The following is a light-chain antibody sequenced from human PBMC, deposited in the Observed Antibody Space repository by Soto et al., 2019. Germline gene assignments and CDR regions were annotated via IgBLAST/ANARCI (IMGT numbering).Light chain of an antibody. CDR2: DAS. V-gene: IGKV3-11*01. CDR3: QQRSNWPRT. Sequence: EIVLTQSPATLSLSPGERATLSCRASQSVSSYLAWYQQKPGQAPRLLIYDASNRATGIPARFSGSGSGTDFTLTISGLEPDDFAVYYCQQRSNWPRTFGQGTKVEIK. CDR1: QSVSSY. J-gene: IGKJ1*01.